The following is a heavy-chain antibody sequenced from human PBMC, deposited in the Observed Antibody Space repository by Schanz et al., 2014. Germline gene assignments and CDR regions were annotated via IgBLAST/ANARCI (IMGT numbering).Heavy chain of an antibody. J-gene: IGHJ4*02. D-gene: IGHD3-22*01. CDR3: ARVHHYDPSGWGYFDY. Sequence: EVQLVESGGGFVQPGGSLGLSCVVSGFTVSSDHMSWVRQAPGKGLEWVSTIYASGATYYADSVKRRFTISRDISKNTVYLQMNRLRAEDTAVYYGARVHHYDPSGWGYFDYWGQGALVTVSS. CDR1: GFTVSSDH. CDR2: IYASGAT. V-gene: IGHV3-66*01.